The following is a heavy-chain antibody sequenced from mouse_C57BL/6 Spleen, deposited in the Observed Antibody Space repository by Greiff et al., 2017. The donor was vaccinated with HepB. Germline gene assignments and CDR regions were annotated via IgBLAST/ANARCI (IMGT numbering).Heavy chain of an antibody. D-gene: IGHD1-1*01. CDR3: ARIAYGSPFAY. J-gene: IGHJ3*01. Sequence: EVKLMESGGGLVKPGGSLKLSCAASGFTFSDYGMHWVRQAPEKGLEWVAYISSGSSTIYYADTEKGRFTISRDNAKNTLFLQMTSLRSEDTAIYYCARIAYGSPFAYWGQGTLVTVSA. CDR2: ISSGSSTI. V-gene: IGHV5-17*01. CDR1: GFTFSDYG.